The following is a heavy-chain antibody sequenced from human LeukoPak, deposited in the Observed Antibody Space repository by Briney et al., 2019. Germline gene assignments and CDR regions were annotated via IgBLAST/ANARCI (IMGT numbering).Heavy chain of an antibody. CDR3: TRRYCSGGSCYHY. J-gene: IGHJ4*02. Sequence: SGGSLRLSCAASGFTFSGSAMHWVRQASGKGLEWVGRIRSKANSYATAYAASVKGRFTISRDDSKNTAYLQMNSLKTEDTAVYYRTRRYCSGGSCYHYWGQGTLVTVSP. CDR2: IRSKANSYAT. D-gene: IGHD2-15*01. CDR1: GFTFSGSA. V-gene: IGHV3-73*01.